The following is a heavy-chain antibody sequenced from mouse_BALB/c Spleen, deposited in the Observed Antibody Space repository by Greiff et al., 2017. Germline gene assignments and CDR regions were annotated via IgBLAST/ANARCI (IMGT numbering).Heavy chain of an antibody. CDR3: ARSLPYYGNYFDY. CDR2: IDPANGNT. CDR1: GFNIKDTY. D-gene: IGHD2-10*01. Sequence: VQLKQSGAELVKPGASVKLSCTASGFNIKDTYMHWVKQRPEQGLEWIGRIDPANGNTKYDPKFQGKATITADTSSNTAYLQLSSLTSEDTAVYYCARSLPYYGNYFDYWGQGTTLTVSS. J-gene: IGHJ2*01. V-gene: IGHV14-3*02.